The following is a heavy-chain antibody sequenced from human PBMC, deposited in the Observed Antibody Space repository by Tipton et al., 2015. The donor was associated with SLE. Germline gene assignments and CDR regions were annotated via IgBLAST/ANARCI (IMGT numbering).Heavy chain of an antibody. V-gene: IGHV3-9*02. CDR2: ITWSSGEA. D-gene: IGHD3-22*01. Sequence: SLRLSCAASGFNSDGYAMHWVRQSPGKGLEWVSGITWSSGEAGYADSVKGRFTISRDNANKFLYLQMNSLRPEDTALYYCAKSFGGWHVGYWGQGTLVSVSS. J-gene: IGHJ4*02. CDR3: AKSFGGWHVGY. CDR1: GFNSDGYA.